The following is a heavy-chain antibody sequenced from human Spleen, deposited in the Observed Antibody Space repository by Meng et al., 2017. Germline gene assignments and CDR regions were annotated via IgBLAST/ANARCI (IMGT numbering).Heavy chain of an antibody. CDR1: GFTFSSYS. D-gene: IGHD2-15*01. J-gene: IGHJ3*02. CDR3: ARENLGYCSGGSCYDAFDI. CDR2: ISSSSSYI. Sequence: GGSLRLSCAASGFTFSSYSMNWVRQAPGKGLEWVSSISSSSSYIYYADSVKGRFTISRDNAKNSLYLQMNSLRAEDTAVYYCARENLGYCSGGSCYDAFDIWGQGTMVTVSS. V-gene: IGHV3-21*01.